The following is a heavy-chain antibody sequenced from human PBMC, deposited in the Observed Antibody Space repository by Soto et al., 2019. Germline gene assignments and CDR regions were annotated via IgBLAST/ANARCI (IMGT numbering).Heavy chain of an antibody. Sequence: ASVKVSCKASGYTFTSYYMHWVRQAPGQGLEWMGRINPSDGSTRYAQKFQGRVTITRDTSASTAYMELSSLRSEDTAVYYCARGYCSSTSCYLIFDYWGQGTLVTVSS. CDR2: INPSDGST. V-gene: IGHV1-46*01. D-gene: IGHD2-2*01. CDR1: GYTFTSYY. CDR3: ARGYCSSTSCYLIFDY. J-gene: IGHJ4*02.